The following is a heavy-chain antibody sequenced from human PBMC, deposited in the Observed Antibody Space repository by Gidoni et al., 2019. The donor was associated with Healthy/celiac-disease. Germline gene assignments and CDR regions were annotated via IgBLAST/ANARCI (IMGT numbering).Heavy chain of an antibody. J-gene: IGHJ6*02. CDR3: ARIAVAGKKYYYYGMDV. CDR1: RSSLSNARRG. V-gene: IGHV2-26*01. Sequence: VTLKESATVLGQPTETLTLTGTVSRSSLSNARRGVSWIRQPPGKALEWLAHIVSHDEKSYSPSLKSRLTISKDTSKSQVVLTMTHMDPVDTATCSCARIAVAGKKYYYYGMDVWGQGTTVTVSS. CDR2: IVSHDEK. D-gene: IGHD6-19*01.